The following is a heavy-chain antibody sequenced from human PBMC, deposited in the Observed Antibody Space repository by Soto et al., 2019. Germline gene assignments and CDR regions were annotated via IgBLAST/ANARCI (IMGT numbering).Heavy chain of an antibody. CDR3: ARATPYCISTSCFDAFDI. CDR2: IIPIFGTA. V-gene: IGHV1-69*12. CDR1: VGTFSSYA. D-gene: IGHD2-2*01. Sequence: QVQLVQSGAEVKKPGSSVKVSCKASVGTFSSYAISWVRQAPGQGLEWMGGIIPIFGTANYAQKFQGRVTITADXXTXTXXMELSSLRSEDTAVYYCARATPYCISTSCFDAFDIWGQGTMVTVSS. J-gene: IGHJ3*02.